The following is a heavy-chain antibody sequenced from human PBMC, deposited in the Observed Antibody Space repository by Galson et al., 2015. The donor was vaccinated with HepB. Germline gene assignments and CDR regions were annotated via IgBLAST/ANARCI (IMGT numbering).Heavy chain of an antibody. V-gene: IGHV1-46*01. CDR3: ARFGGYSYGSDHYYGMDV. D-gene: IGHD5-18*01. CDR1: GYTFTSYY. CDR2: INPSGGST. J-gene: IGHJ6*02. Sequence: SVKVSCKASGYTFTSYYMHWVRQAPGQGLEWMGIINPSGGSTSHAQKFQGRVTMTRDTSTSTVYMELSSLRSEDTAVYYCARFGGYSYGSDHYYGMDVWGQGTTVTVSS.